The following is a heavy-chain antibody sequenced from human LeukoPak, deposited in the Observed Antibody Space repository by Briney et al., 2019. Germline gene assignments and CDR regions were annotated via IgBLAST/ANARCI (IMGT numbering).Heavy chain of an antibody. V-gene: IGHV3-7*01. CDR1: GFTLSTYW. J-gene: IGHJ4*02. CDR2: IKQDGSGK. CDR3: ARGGSYGSFDY. D-gene: IGHD3-16*01. Sequence: PGGSLRLSCAASGFTLSTYWMSWVRQAPGKGLEWVANIKQDGSGKNYVDSVKGRFTISKDNAQNSLYLQMNSLRAEDTAVYYCARGGSYGSFDYWGQGTLVTASS.